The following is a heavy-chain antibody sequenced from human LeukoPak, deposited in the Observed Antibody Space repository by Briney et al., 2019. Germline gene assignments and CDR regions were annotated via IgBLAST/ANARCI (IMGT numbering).Heavy chain of an antibody. CDR3: FGSGSYSN. V-gene: IGHV3-7*01. J-gene: IGHJ4*02. CDR2: IKPDGSQT. D-gene: IGHD3-10*01. Sequence: GGSLRLSCAASGFTFSNSWINWVRQALGEGLEWVANIKPDGSQTYYLDSVKGRFTVSRDNAKHSAYLQMNSLRAEDTAVYYCFGSGSYSNWDQGTLVTVSS. CDR1: GFTFSNSW.